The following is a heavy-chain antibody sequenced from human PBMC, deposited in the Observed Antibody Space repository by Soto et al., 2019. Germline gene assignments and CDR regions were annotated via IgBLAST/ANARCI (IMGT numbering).Heavy chain of an antibody. CDR3: ASAGRITIFGVVILNWFDP. CDR1: GGSLSDYY. Sequence: SETLSLTCAVCGGSLSDYYWRWIRQPPGKGLEWIGEINHCGIINYNPSLKSRVTISVDTSKNQFSLKLSSVTAADTAVYYCASAGRITIFGVVILNWFDPWGQGTLVTVSS. D-gene: IGHD3-3*01. V-gene: IGHV4-34*01. CDR2: INHCGII. J-gene: IGHJ5*02.